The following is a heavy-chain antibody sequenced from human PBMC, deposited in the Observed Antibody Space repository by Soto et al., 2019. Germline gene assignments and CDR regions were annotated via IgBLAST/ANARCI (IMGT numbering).Heavy chain of an antibody. D-gene: IGHD3-10*01. J-gene: IGHJ6*02. V-gene: IGHV3-64D*08. CDR2: ISSNGGST. CDR1: GFTFSSYA. Sequence: GGSLRLSCSASGFTFSSYAMHWVRQAPGKGLEYVSAISSNGGSTYYADSVKGRFTISRDNSKNTLYLQMSSLRAEDTAVYYCVRGDFPANLGYYYYGMDVWGQGTTVTVSS. CDR3: VRGDFPANLGYYYYGMDV.